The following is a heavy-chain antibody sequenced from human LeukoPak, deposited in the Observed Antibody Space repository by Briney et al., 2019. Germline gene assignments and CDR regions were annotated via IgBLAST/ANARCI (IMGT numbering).Heavy chain of an antibody. CDR3: ARLRYDSSGYYFNY. Sequence: SETLSLTCTVSGGSISSSSYYWGWIRQPPGTGLEWIGSIYYSGSTYYNPSLKSRVTISVDTSKNQFSLKLSSVTAADTAVYYCARLRYDSSGYYFNYWGQGTLVTVSS. CDR1: GGSISSSSYY. D-gene: IGHD3-22*01. CDR2: IYYSGST. J-gene: IGHJ4*02. V-gene: IGHV4-39*01.